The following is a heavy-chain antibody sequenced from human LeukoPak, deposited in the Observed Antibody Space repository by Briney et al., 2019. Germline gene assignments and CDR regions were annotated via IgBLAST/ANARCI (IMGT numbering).Heavy chain of an antibody. CDR1: GFTFSSYW. V-gene: IGHV3-7*01. D-gene: IGHD6-13*01. J-gene: IGHJ4*02. CDR2: IKQDGSDK. CDR3: AIIPRAAAGPSARSPFHY. Sequence: GGSLRLSCEVSGFTFSSYWMNWVRQAPGKGLEWVANIKQDGSDKYYVDSVKGRLTISRDNAKNSLYLQMNSLRAEDTAVYYCAIIPRAAAGPSARSPFHYWGQGTLVTVSS.